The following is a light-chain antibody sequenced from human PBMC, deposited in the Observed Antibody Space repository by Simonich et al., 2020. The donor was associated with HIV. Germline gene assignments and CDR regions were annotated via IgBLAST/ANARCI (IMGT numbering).Light chain of an antibody. J-gene: IGKJ2*01. V-gene: IGKV4-1*01. CDR2: WAS. CDR1: QSVLYSSNNKNY. Sequence: DIVMTQSPDSLAVSLGERATINCKSSQSVLYSSNNKNYLAWYQQKPGQPPKLLIYWASTRESGVPDRFSGSGSGTDFTLTISSLQAEDVAVYSCQQYGTSRYTFGQGTKLEIK. CDR3: QQYGTSRYT.